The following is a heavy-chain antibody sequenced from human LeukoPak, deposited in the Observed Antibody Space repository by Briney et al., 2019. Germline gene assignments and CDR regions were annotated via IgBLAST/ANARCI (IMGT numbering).Heavy chain of an antibody. V-gene: IGHV4-34*01. Sequence: PSDPLSLTCTVYGGSFSGYYWRWIRHPPGKGLEWIGHINHSGSTNYNPPLKSRVPLSLDTPKKHFSLTLSSVPAANTAVYYCARGAVYYDYVWGSYRYKAGAFDIWGQGTMVTVSS. CDR3: ARGAVYYDYVWGSYRYKAGAFDI. J-gene: IGHJ3*02. D-gene: IGHD3-16*02. CDR1: GGSFSGYY. CDR2: INHSGST.